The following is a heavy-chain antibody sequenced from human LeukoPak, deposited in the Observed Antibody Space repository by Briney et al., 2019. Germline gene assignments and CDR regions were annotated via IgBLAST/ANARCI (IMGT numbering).Heavy chain of an antibody. D-gene: IGHD5-12*01. CDR3: ARGIRISGYDPFDY. V-gene: IGHV1-69*05. J-gene: IGHJ4*02. CDR1: GGTFSSYA. Sequence: GASVKVSCKASGGTFSSYAISWVRQAPGQGLEWMGGIIPIFGTANYAQKFQGRVTITTDESTSTAYMELSSLRSEDTAVYYCARGIRISGYDPFDYWGQGTLVTVSS. CDR2: IIPIFGTA.